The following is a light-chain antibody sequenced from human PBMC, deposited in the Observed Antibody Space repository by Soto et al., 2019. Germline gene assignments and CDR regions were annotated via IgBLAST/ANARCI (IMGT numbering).Light chain of an antibody. CDR3: HQRQYWPPIT. J-gene: IGKJ5*01. V-gene: IGKV3-11*01. Sequence: EIVLTQSPATLSLSPGERATLSCRASQSISNFLAWYQQKPGQAPRLLIYDASNRATGIPARFSGSGSGTDFTLTISSLEPEDFAVYYCHQRQYWPPITFGQGTRLEIK. CDR1: QSISNF. CDR2: DAS.